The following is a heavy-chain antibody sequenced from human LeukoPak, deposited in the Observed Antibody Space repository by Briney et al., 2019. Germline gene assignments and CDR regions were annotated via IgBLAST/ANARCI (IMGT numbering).Heavy chain of an antibody. CDR2: IRSKANSYAT. Sequence: GGSLRLSCAASGFTFSGSAVHWVRQASGEGLEWVGRIRSKANSYATAYAASVKGRFTFSRDDSKNTAYLQMNSLKTEDTAVYYCTRRDDSSGHAIDCWGQGTLVTVSS. D-gene: IGHD3-22*01. J-gene: IGHJ4*02. CDR3: TRRDDSSGHAIDC. V-gene: IGHV3-73*01. CDR1: GFTFSGSA.